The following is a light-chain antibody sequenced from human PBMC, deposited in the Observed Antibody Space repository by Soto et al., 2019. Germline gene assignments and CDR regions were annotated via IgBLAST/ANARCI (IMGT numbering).Light chain of an antibody. CDR2: AAS. CDR1: QGISSW. J-gene: IGKJ5*01. Sequence: DIQMTQSPSSVSASVGDTVTITCRASQGISSWLAWYQKKPGKGPNLLICAASCLQCGPPSRFSGSESGTAFTPPISTLQPEDCAINFCQQANSFPLTFGQWTRLEIK. V-gene: IGKV1-12*01. CDR3: QQANSFPLT.